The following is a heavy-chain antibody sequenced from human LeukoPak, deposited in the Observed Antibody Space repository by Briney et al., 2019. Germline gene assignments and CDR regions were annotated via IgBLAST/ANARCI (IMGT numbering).Heavy chain of an antibody. D-gene: IGHD3-3*01. Sequence: PGGSLRLSCAASGFTFSSYAMSWVRQAPGKGLEWVSAISGSGGSTYYADSVKGRFTISRDNAKNTLYLQMNSLRAEDTAVYYCARWSEGLRTIFGVVIPPYMDVWGKGTTVTVSS. V-gene: IGHV3-23*01. CDR1: GFTFSSYA. J-gene: IGHJ6*03. CDR3: ARWSEGLRTIFGVVIPPYMDV. CDR2: ISGSGGST.